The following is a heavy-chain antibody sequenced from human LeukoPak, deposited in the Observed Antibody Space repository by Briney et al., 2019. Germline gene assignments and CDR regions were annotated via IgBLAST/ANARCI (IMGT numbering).Heavy chain of an antibody. Sequence: PGRSLRLSCAASGFTFSSYGMHWVRQAPGKGLEWVAVIWYDGSNKYYADSVKGRFTISRDNSKNTLYLQMNSLRAEDTAVYYCARDPAGRKHYYYYYYMDVWGKGTTVTVSS. CDR2: IWYDGSNK. J-gene: IGHJ6*03. CDR1: GFTFSSYG. V-gene: IGHV3-33*01. D-gene: IGHD6-25*01. CDR3: ARDPAGRKHYYYYYYMDV.